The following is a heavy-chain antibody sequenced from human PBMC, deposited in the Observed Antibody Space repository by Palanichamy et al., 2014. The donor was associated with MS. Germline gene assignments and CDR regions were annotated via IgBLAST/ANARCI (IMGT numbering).Heavy chain of an antibody. D-gene: IGHD4-17*01. Sequence: QVQLVESGGGVVQPGRSLRLSCAASGFTFSSYAMHWVRQAPGKGLEWVAVISYDGRNKYYADSVKGRFTISRDNSKNTLYLQMNSLRAEDTAVYYCARGLGGDYVGWFDPWGQGTLVTVSS. CDR1: GFTFSSYA. V-gene: IGHV3-30*04. CDR2: ISYDGRNK. CDR3: ARGLGGDYVGWFDP. J-gene: IGHJ5*02.